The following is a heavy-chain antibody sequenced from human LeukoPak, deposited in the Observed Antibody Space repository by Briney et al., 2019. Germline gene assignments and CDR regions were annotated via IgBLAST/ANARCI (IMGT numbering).Heavy chain of an antibody. CDR2: ISGSGGST. D-gene: IGHD3-22*01. CDR3: AKVLGITMIVVVITEPMGV. CDR1: GFTFSNYS. J-gene: IGHJ6*04. V-gene: IGHV3-23*01. Sequence: PGGSLRLSCAASGFTFSNYSINWVRQAPGKGLEWVSAISGSGGSTYYADSVKGRFTISRDNSKNTLYLQMNSLRAEDTAVYYCAKVLGITMIVVVITEPMGVWGKGTTVTVSS.